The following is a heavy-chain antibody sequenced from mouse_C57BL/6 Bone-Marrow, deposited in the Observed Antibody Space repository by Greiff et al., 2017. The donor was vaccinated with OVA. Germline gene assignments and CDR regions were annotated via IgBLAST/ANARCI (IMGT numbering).Heavy chain of an antibody. CDR1: GYTFTDYY. D-gene: IGHD2-5*01. V-gene: IGHV1-19*01. CDR2: INPYNGGT. J-gene: IGHJ3*01. Sequence: EVQLQQSGPVLVKPGASVKMSCKASGYTFTDYYMNWVKQSHGKSLEWIGVINPYNGGTSYNQKFKGKATLTVDKSSSTAYMELTSLTSEDSAVYYCARDYSNLLMAYWGQGTLVTVSA. CDR3: ARDYSNLLMAY.